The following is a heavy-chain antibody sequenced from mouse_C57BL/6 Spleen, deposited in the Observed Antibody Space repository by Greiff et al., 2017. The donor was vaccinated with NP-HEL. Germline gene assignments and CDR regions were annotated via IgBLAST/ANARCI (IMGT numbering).Heavy chain of an antibody. CDR1: GYTFTDYY. D-gene: IGHD2-3*01. Sequence: EVKLQESGPVLVKPGASVKMSCKASGYTFTDYYMNWVKQSHGKSLEWIGVINPYNGGTSYNQKFKGKATLTVDKSSSTAYMELNSLTSEDSAVYYCARGDGGTGFAYWGQGTLVTVSA. J-gene: IGHJ3*01. CDR2: INPYNGGT. V-gene: IGHV1-19*01. CDR3: ARGDGGTGFAY.